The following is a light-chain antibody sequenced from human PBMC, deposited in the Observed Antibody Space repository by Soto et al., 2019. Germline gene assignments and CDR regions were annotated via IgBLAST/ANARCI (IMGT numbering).Light chain of an antibody. J-gene: IGKJ4*01. Sequence: EIVLTQSSGTLSLSPGERATLSCRASQSVSSNYVAWYQQKPGQTPKVLIYRASSRATGIPDRFSGSGSGTDFTLTISRLEPEDFAMYYCQQYGSSPLTFGGGTKVEIK. CDR2: RAS. V-gene: IGKV3-20*01. CDR1: QSVSSNY. CDR3: QQYGSSPLT.